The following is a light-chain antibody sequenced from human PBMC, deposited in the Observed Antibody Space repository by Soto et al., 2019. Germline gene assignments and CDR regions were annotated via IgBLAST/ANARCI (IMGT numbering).Light chain of an antibody. V-gene: IGKV1-27*01. CDR1: QGISNY. J-gene: IGKJ1*01. Sequence: DIQMTQSPSSQSASVGDRVTITCRASQGISNYLAWYQQKPGKVPKLLIYAASTLQSGVPSRFSGSGSGTDFILTISSLQPEDVATYYCQKYNSAPLWTFGQGTKVEIK. CDR3: QKYNSAPLWT. CDR2: AAS.